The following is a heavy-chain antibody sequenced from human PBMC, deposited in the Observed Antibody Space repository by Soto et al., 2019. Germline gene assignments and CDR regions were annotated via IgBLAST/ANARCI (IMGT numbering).Heavy chain of an antibody. J-gene: IGHJ4*02. Sequence: QITLKESGPTLVRPTQTLTLTCAFSGFSLSTSGVGVGWIRQPPGKALEWLAVIYWDDSKHYSPSLRSRLTXXKXXPQNQVVLTMTNMDPMDTGTYYCAHKGPEDWPLDYWGQGTLVTVSS. V-gene: IGHV2-5*02. D-gene: IGHD3-9*01. CDR3: AHKGPEDWPLDY. CDR2: IYWDDSK. CDR1: GFSLSTSGVG.